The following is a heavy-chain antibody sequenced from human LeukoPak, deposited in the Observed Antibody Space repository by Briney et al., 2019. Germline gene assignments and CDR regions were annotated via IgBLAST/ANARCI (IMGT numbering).Heavy chain of an antibody. Sequence: GGSLRLSCAASGFTFSSYAMSWVRQAPGEGLEWVSAISGSGGSTYYADSVKGRFTISRDNSKNTLYLQMNSLRAEDTAVYYCAKHEAYGSGRGPFDYWGQGTLVTVSS. D-gene: IGHD3-10*01. J-gene: IGHJ4*02. CDR3: AKHEAYGSGRGPFDY. CDR1: GFTFSSYA. V-gene: IGHV3-23*01. CDR2: ISGSGGST.